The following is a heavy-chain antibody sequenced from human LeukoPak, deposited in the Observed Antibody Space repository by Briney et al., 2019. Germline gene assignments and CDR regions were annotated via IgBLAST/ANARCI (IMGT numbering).Heavy chain of an antibody. CDR2: INPSDDST. J-gene: IGHJ4*02. CDR1: GYTFNSSY. V-gene: IGHV1-46*02. D-gene: IGHD3-22*01. Sequence: ASVKVSCKASGYTFNSSYMHWVRQAPGQGLEWMGIINPSDDSTRYAQKFQGRVTMTKDTSTNTVYMHLSSLSSDDTAVYYCARAYYESSAYRHAVYFDYWGQGTLVTVSS. CDR3: ARAYYESSAYRHAVYFDY.